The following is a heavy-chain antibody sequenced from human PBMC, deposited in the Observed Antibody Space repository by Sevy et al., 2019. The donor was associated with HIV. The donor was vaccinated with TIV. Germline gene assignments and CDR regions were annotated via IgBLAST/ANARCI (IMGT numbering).Heavy chain of an antibody. CDR1: GFTFSSYA. CDR2: ISGSGGST. D-gene: IGHD2-2*02. V-gene: IGHV3-23*01. J-gene: IGHJ6*02. CDR3: AKSARYCSSTSCYSSAGGYYYYGMDV. Sequence: GGSLRLSCAASGFTFSSYAMSWVRQAPGKGLEWVSAISGSGGSTYYADSVKGRFTISRDNSKNTLYLQMNSLRAEATAVYYCAKSARYCSSTSCYSSAGGYYYYGMDVWGQGTTVTVSS.